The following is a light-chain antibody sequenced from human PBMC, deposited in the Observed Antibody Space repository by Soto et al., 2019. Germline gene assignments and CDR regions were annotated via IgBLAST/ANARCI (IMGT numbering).Light chain of an antibody. CDR1: SSDVGGYNY. CDR2: EVT. CDR3: TSYTSSITHVL. Sequence: QSARTQPASVSGSPGQSITVSCTGTSSDVGGYNYVSWYQQHPGKAPKLMIYEVTNRPSGVSIRFSGSKSGNTASLTISGLQAEDEADYYCTSYTSSITHVLLGGATKLTVL. J-gene: IGLJ2*01. V-gene: IGLV2-14*03.